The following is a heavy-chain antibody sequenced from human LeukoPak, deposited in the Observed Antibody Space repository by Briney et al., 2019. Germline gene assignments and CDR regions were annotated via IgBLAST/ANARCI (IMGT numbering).Heavy chain of an antibody. D-gene: IGHD6-6*01. J-gene: IGHJ4*02. V-gene: IGHV1-2*02. CDR2: INPDSGAT. Sequence: VASVKVSCKASGYTFPGYYMHWVRQAPGQGLEWMGWINPDSGATNYAQTFQGRVTMTRDTSISTAYMELSRLKSDDTAVYYCAREHSSSSGKVFDYWGQGTLVTVSS. CDR1: GYTFPGYY. CDR3: AREHSSSSGKVFDY.